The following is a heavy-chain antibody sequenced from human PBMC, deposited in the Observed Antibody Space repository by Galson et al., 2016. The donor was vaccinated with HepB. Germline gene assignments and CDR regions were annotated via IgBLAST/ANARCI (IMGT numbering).Heavy chain of an antibody. J-gene: IGHJ4*02. Sequence: PALVKPTQTLTLTCTFSGFSLSTSGVGVGWIRQPPGQGLEWLGIIYWDDDSRYSSSLKSGLTITKDTSKNQVVLTMTNVGPVDTATYYCAHSRYYVSGSLDYWGQGTLVTVSS. CDR1: GFSLSTSGVG. CDR3: AHSRYYVSGSLDY. CDR2: IYWDDDS. D-gene: IGHD3-10*01. V-gene: IGHV2-5*02.